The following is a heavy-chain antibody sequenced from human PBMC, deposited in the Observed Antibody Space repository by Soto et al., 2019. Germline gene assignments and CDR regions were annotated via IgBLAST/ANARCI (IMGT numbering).Heavy chain of an antibody. Sequence: ASVKVSCKASGGTFSSYAISWVRQAPGQGLEWMGGIIPIFGTANYAQKFQGRVTITADKSTSTAYMELSSLRSEDTAVYYCARGSYYYDSSGYYHRFDYWGQGTLVTVSS. CDR1: GGTFSSYA. CDR2: IIPIFGTA. D-gene: IGHD3-22*01. V-gene: IGHV1-69*06. CDR3: ARGSYYYDSSGYYHRFDY. J-gene: IGHJ4*02.